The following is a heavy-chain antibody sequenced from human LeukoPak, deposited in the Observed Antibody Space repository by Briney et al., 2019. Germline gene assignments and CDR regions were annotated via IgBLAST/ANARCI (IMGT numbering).Heavy chain of an antibody. V-gene: IGHV4-39*01. CDR2: IYYSGST. J-gene: IGHJ4*02. CDR1: GGSISSSSYY. D-gene: IGHD6-6*01. Sequence: SETLSLTCTVSGGSISSSSYYWGWIRQPPGKGLEWIGSIYYSGSTYYNPSLKSRVTISVDTSKNQFSLKLSSVTAADTAVYYCARRALGSSSLDYWGQGTLVTVSS. CDR3: ARRALGSSSLDY.